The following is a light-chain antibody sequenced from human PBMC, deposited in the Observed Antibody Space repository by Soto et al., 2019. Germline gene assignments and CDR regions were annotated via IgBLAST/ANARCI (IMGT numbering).Light chain of an antibody. V-gene: IGLV2-14*03. CDR1: NNVVVRYNY. Sequence: QSALAQPSSVSGSRGPSLTISRTGTNNVVVRYNYVSWFQQHPGKVPKLIIYDVNNWPSGVSDRFSGSKSGNTASLTISGLQPEDEADYYCSSFTTSSTFVFGTGTKVTVL. CDR2: DVN. CDR3: SSFTTSSTFV. J-gene: IGLJ1*01.